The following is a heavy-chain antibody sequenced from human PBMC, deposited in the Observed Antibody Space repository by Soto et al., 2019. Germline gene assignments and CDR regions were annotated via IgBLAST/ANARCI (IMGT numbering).Heavy chain of an antibody. Sequence: PSETLSLTCTVSGGSISSYYWSWIRQPPGKGLEWIGYIYYSGSTNYNPSLKSRVTISVDTSKNQFSLKLSSVTAADTAVYYCASRGRFLSWFDPWGQGTLVTVSS. CDR2: IYYSGST. D-gene: IGHD3-3*01. V-gene: IGHV4-59*08. J-gene: IGHJ5*02. CDR3: ASRGRFLSWFDP. CDR1: GGSISSYY.